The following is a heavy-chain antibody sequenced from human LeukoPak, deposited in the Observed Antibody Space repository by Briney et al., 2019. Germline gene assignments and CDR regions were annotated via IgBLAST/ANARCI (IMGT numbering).Heavy chain of an antibody. V-gene: IGHV1-69-2*01. CDR3: ATGGPRIVGAN. D-gene: IGHD1-26*01. J-gene: IGHJ4*02. CDR2: VDPEDGET. Sequence: EASVKISCKVSGYTFTDYYMHWVQQAPGKGLEWMGLVDPEDGETIYAEKFQGRVTIIADTSTDTAYMELSSLRSEDTAVYYCATGGPRIVGANWGQGTLVTVSS. CDR1: GYTFTDYY.